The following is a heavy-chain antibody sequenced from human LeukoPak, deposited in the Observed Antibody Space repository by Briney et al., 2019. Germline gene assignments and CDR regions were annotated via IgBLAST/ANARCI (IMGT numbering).Heavy chain of an antibody. CDR2: IYYSGST. CDR3: ARQAIPRVYYYYGMDV. J-gene: IGHJ6*02. V-gene: IGHV4-59*08. Sequence: SETLSLTCTVSGGSISSYYWSWIRQPPGKGLEWIGYIYYSGSTNYNPSLKSRVTISVDTSKNQFSLKLSSVTAADTAVYYCARQAIPRVYYYYGMDVWGQGTTVTVSS. CDR1: GGSISSYY.